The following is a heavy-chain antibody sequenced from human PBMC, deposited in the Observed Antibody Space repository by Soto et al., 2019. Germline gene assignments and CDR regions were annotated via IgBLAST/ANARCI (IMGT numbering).Heavy chain of an antibody. CDR1: GGSISSSNW. Sequence: SETLSLTCAVSGGSISSSNWWSWVRQPPGKGLEWIGEIYHSGSTNYNPSLKSRVTISVDKSKNQFSLKLSSVTAADTAVYYCARWGGIVLMVYAPFDYWGQGTLVTVSS. CDR2: IYHSGST. CDR3: ARWGGIVLMVYAPFDY. V-gene: IGHV4-4*02. D-gene: IGHD2-8*01. J-gene: IGHJ4*02.